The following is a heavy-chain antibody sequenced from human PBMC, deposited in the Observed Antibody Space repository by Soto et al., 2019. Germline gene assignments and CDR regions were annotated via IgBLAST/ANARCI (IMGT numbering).Heavy chain of an antibody. D-gene: IGHD3-3*01. CDR3: ARAAAKEDDFWSGYWDYYYYMDV. V-gene: IGHV1-18*01. CDR1: GYTFTSYG. CDR2: ISAYNGNT. Sequence: ASVKVSCKFSGYTFTSYGISWGRQAPGQGLEWMGRISAYNGNTNYAQKLQGRVTMTTDTSTSTAYMELRSLRSDDTAVYYCARAAAKEDDFWSGYWDYYYYMDVWGKGTTVTSP. J-gene: IGHJ6*03.